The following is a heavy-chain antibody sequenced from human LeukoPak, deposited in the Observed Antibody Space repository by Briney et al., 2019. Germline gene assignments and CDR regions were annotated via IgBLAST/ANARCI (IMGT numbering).Heavy chain of an antibody. V-gene: IGHV3-48*01. CDR3: ARGIGYYASGSYKFDY. J-gene: IGHJ4*02. Sequence: GGSLRLSCAASGFTFSSYSMNWVRQAPGKGLERISYISGSSSTIYYADSVKGRFTISRDNAKNSLSLQMNSLRAEDTAVYYCARGIGYYASGSYKFDYWGQGSLVTVSS. CDR1: GFTFSSYS. CDR2: ISGSSSTI. D-gene: IGHD3-10*01.